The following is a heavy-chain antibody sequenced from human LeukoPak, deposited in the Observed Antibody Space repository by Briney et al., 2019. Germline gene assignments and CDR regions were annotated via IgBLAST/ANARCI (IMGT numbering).Heavy chain of an antibody. CDR2: FDPEDGET. CDR1: RYTLTELS. V-gene: IGHV1-24*01. J-gene: IGHJ4*02. Sequence: ASVKVSCKVSRYTLTELSMHWVRQAPGKGLEWMGGFDPEDGETIYAQKFQGRVTMTEDTSTDTAYMELSSLRSEDTAVYYCATALRLYSSGWYYFDYWGQGTLVTVSS. D-gene: IGHD6-19*01. CDR3: ATALRLYSSGWYYFDY.